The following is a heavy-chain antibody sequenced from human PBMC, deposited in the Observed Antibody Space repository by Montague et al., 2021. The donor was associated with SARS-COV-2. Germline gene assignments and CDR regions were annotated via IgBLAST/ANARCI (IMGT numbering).Heavy chain of an antibody. J-gene: IGHJ6*02. D-gene: IGHD3-9*01. CDR2: HYYSGSY. CDR3: ASQGTGRYFCWILYGMDV. CDR1: GGSISSSYCY. Sequence: SETLSLTCTVYGGSISSSYCYWGWIRQRTRKGLEWEGSHYYSGSYYSNPNLKSRVTIYVDTTKNQFSLKLSSVTAAATAVYYCASQGTGRYFCWILYGMDVWGQGTTVTVSS. V-gene: IGHV4-39*01.